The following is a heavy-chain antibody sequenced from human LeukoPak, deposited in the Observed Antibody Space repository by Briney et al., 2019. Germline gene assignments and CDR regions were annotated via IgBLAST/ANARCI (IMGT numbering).Heavy chain of an antibody. V-gene: IGHV4-39*01. D-gene: IGHD4-17*01. CDR2: SSYRGPT. CDR3: ARHGHGAKFDY. J-gene: IGHJ4*02. Sequence: SETLLLTFTVSGGSVTSDVYYWGWIRQPPGKGLDRIGCSSYRGPTDVNPSLQSRVTIAVDTSKNQFSLHLGSVTAADTALYYCARHGHGAKFDYWGQGTLVTVSS. CDR1: GGSVTSDVYY.